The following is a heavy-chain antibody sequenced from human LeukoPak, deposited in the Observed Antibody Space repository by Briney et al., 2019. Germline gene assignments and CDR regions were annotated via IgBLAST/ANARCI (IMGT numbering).Heavy chain of an antibody. V-gene: IGHV5-51*01. CDR3: TRQGVYYSDSSAFYY. D-gene: IGHD3-22*01. J-gene: IGHJ4*02. CDR2: IYPGDSDI. Sequence: GESLQISCKGSGYRFTNYWIGWVRPVPGKGLELMGSIYPGDSDIRYSPSFQGQVTISADKSFTTAYLQWRSLKASDTAIYYCTRQGVYYSDSSAFYYWGQGTRVTVSS. CDR1: GYRFTNYW.